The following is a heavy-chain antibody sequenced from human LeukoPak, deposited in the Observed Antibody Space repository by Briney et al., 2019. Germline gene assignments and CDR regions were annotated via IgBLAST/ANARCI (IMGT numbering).Heavy chain of an antibody. CDR1: GFTFSSYE. CDR2: ISSSGSTI. V-gene: IGHV3-48*03. Sequence: PGGSLRLSCAASGFTFSSYEMNWVRQAPGKGLEWVSYISSSGSTIYYADSVKGRFTISRDNAKNSLYLQMNSLRAEDTAVYYCASQTATAMVTDSGPYWGQGTLVTVSS. CDR3: ASQTATAMVTDSGPY. J-gene: IGHJ4*02. D-gene: IGHD5-18*01.